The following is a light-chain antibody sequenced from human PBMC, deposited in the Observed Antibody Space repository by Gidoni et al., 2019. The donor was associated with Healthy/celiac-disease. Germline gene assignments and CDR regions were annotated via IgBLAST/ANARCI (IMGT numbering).Light chain of an antibody. J-gene: IGKJ2*01. Sequence: VLTQSPGSLSFAPGEGTTLTCWASQHVISSYLAWYQQKPGQAPRLLIYGASSWATGIPARFSGSGSGTDFTLTISRLEPEDFAVYYCQQYGSSPYTFGQGTKLEIK. CDR1: QHVISSY. CDR2: GAS. CDR3: QQYGSSPYT. V-gene: IGKV3-20*01.